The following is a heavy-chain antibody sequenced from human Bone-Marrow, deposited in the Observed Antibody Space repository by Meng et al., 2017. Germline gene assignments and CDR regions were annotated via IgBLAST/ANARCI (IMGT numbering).Heavy chain of an antibody. CDR1: GYTFTSYA. CDR3: ARARDYDSLPDY. J-gene: IGHJ4*02. Sequence: VQLVRAGAEVKKPGASVKVSFKASGYTFTSYAMHWVRQAPGQRLEWMGWINAGNGNTKYSQKFQGRVTMTTDTSTSTAYMELRSLRSDDTAVYYCARARDYDSLPDYWGQGTLVTVSS. D-gene: IGHD3-3*01. V-gene: IGHV1-3*01. CDR2: INAGNGNT.